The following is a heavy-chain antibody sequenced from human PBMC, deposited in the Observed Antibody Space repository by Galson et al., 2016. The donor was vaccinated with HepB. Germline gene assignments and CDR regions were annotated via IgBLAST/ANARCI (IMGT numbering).Heavy chain of an antibody. V-gene: IGHV3-53*01. CDR2: IYSEGNT. J-gene: IGHJ6*02. Sequence: SLRLSCAASGLSGGNSYMSWVRQAPGKGLDWVSTIYSEGNTYYADSVKGRFTISKDSSKTTLYLQMSRLRAEDTAVYYCATDNSEVYYYAMDVWGQGTTVTVSS. CDR3: ATDNSEVYYYAMDV. D-gene: IGHD1-26*01. CDR1: GLSGGNSY.